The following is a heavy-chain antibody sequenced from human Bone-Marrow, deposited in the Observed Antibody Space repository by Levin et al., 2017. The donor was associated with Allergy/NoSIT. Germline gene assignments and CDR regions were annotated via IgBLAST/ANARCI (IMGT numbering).Heavy chain of an antibody. CDR1: GYTFTGYY. Sequence: GESLKISCKASGYTFTGYYMHWVRQAPGQGLEWMGWINPNSGGTNYAQKFQGRVTMTRDTSISTAYMELSRLRSDDTAVYYCARLLKAAAGPYYFDYWGQGTLVTVSS. V-gene: IGHV1-2*02. J-gene: IGHJ4*02. CDR2: INPNSGGT. CDR3: ARLLKAAAGPYYFDY. D-gene: IGHD6-13*01.